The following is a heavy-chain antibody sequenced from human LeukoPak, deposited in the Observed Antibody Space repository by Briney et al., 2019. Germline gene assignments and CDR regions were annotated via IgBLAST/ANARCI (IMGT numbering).Heavy chain of an antibody. V-gene: IGHV3-23*01. CDR2: ISGSGGST. CDR1: GFTFSSYA. D-gene: IGHD6-19*01. J-gene: IGHJ4*02. CDR3: ARGGPRGIAVAAVRALDH. Sequence: PGGSLRLSCAASGFTFSSYAMSWVRQAPGKGLEWVSAISGSGGSTYYADSVKGRFTISRDNSKNTLYLQMNSLRAEDTAVYYCARGGPRGIAVAAVRALDHWGQGTLVTVSS.